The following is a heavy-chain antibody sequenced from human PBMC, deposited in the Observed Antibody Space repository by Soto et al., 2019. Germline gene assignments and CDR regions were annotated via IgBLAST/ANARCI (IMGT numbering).Heavy chain of an antibody. CDR2: IRSKASGGTT. CDR3: TRGVPPGH. V-gene: IGHV3-49*03. CDR1: GFIFNDHV. Sequence: GGSLRLSCAASGFIFNDHVISWFRQAPGKGLEWVGFIRSKASGGTTEYAASVKGRFSISRDDSKSIAYLQMDSLKIEDTAVYSCTRGVPPGHWGQGTLVTVSS. J-gene: IGHJ4*02.